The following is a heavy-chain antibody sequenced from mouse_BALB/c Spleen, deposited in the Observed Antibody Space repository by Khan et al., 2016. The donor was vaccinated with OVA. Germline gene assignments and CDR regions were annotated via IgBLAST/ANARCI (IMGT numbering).Heavy chain of an antibody. CDR1: GYTFTTYT. V-gene: IGHV1-4*01. Sequence: QVQLKQSETELARPGASVKMSCKASGYTFTTYTIHWVKQRPGQGLEWIGYIIPTNDYTNYNQKFKDRATLTADKSSSTAYMQLSSLTSEDSALYYCAREGAYYRSEGWFAYGGQGTLVTVSA. CDR3: AREGAYYRSEGWFAY. CDR2: IIPTNDYT. D-gene: IGHD2-14*01. J-gene: IGHJ3*01.